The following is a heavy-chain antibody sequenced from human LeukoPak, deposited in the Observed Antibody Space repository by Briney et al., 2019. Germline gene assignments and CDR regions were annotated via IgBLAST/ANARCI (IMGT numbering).Heavy chain of an antibody. V-gene: IGHV3-48*04. J-gene: IGHJ1*01. CDR3: AKGGTGTIQD. D-gene: IGHD1/OR15-1a*01. Sequence: GGSLRLSCVASGFTFSSYSLNWVRQAPGKGLEWVSFISSSSITIYYADSVKGRFTISRDNAEKSLYLQMNSLRAEDTAVYYCAKGGTGTIQDWGQGTLVTVSS. CDR2: ISSSSITI. CDR1: GFTFSSYS.